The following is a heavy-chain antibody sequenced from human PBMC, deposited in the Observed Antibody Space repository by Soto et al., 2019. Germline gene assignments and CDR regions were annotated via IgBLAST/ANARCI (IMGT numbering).Heavy chain of an antibody. CDR3: ARVLPVIYSSSEVYWFNP. CDR1: GGSISSSNW. Sequence: KPSETLSLTCAVSGGSISSSNWWSWVRQPPGKGLEWIGEIYHSGSTNYNPSLKSRVTISVDKSKNQFSLKLSSVTAADTAVYYCARVLPVIYSSSEVYWFNPWGQGTLVTVSS. J-gene: IGHJ5*02. V-gene: IGHV4-4*02. CDR2: IYHSGST. D-gene: IGHD6-6*01.